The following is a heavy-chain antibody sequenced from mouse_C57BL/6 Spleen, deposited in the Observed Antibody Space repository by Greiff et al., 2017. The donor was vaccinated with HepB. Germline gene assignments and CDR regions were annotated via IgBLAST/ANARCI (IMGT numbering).Heavy chain of an antibody. V-gene: IGHV5-6*01. J-gene: IGHJ1*03. CDR1: GFTFSSYG. Sequence: DVHLVESGGDLVKPGGSLKLSCAASGFTFSSYGMSWVRQTPDKRLEWVATISSGGSYTYYPDSVKGRFTISRDNAKNTLYLQMSSLKSEDTAMYYCARHNDGSSYWYFDVWGTGTTVTVSS. CDR3: ARHNDGSSYWYFDV. D-gene: IGHD1-1*01. CDR2: ISSGGSYT.